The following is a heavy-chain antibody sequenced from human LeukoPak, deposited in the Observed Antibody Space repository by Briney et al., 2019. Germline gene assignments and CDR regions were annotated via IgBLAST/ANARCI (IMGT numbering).Heavy chain of an antibody. CDR2: ISSSGSTI. V-gene: IGHV3-48*03. D-gene: IGHD3-10*02. CDR1: GFTFSSYE. J-gene: IGHJ6*04. CDR3: AELGITMIGGV. Sequence: GGSLRLSCAASGFTFSSYEMNWVRKVQGRGRDGVSYISSSGSTIYYADSVKGRFTISRDNAKNSLYLQMNSLRAEDTAVYYCAELGITMIGGVWGKGTTVTISS.